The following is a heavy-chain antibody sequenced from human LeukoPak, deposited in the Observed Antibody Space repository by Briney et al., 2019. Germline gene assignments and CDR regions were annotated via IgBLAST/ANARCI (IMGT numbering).Heavy chain of an antibody. CDR1: GYTFTSYG. J-gene: IGHJ6*03. CDR2: ISAYNGNT. CDR3: ARVSPTMKDYYYYYYMDV. D-gene: IGHD3-22*01. Sequence: ASVKVSCKASGYTFTSYGISWVRQAPGQGLEWMGWISAYNGNTNYAQKLQGRVTITADKSTSTAYMELSSLRSEDTAVYYCARVSPTMKDYYYYYYMDVWGKGTTVTVSS. V-gene: IGHV1-18*01.